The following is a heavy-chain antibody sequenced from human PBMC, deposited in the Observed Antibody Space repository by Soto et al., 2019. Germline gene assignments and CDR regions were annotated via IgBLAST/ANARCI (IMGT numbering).Heavy chain of an antibody. CDR2: IYYSGST. CDR1: GGSISSGDYY. D-gene: IGHD3-22*01. CDR3: ARTTMIALVYYFDY. V-gene: IGHV4-30-4*01. Sequence: SETLSLTCTVSGGSISSGDYYWSWIRQPPGKGLEWIGYIYYSGSTYYNPSLKSRVTISVDTSKNQFSLKLSSVTAADTAMYYCARTTMIALVYYFDYWGQGTLVTVSS. J-gene: IGHJ4*02.